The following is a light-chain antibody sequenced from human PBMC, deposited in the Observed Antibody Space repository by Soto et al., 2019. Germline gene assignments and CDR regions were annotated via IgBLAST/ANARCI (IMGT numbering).Light chain of an antibody. V-gene: IGKV3-15*01. J-gene: IGKJ5*01. Sequence: DIEMTQSPASLSASPVERATLSCRASQNVSSNLDCYQQKPGQAPRLLLSGAPTSPTGIPASFSGIVSGTEFTLTISSRQSEDFAVYYCQQYNNWPRINFGQGTRLDIK. CDR2: GAP. CDR3: QQYNNWPRIN. CDR1: QNVSSN.